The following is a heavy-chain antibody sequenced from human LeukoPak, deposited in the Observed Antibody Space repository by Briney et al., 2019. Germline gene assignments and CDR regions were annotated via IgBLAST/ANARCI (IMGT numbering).Heavy chain of an antibody. CDR3: ARDVGATYHFDY. D-gene: IGHD1-26*01. CDR1: GYTFTSYY. V-gene: IGHV1-46*01. Sequence: GASVKVSCKASGYTFTSYYIHWVRQAPGQGLEWMGIVNPSGGATSYAQEFQDRVTMTRDTSTATVYMELSSLRSEDTAVYYCARDVGATYHFDYWGQGTVVTVSS. CDR2: VNPSGGAT. J-gene: IGHJ4*02.